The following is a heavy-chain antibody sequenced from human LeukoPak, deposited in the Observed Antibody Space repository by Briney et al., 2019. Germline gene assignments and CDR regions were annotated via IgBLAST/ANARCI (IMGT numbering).Heavy chain of an antibody. CDR3: ARERGYSYGYLDAFDY. V-gene: IGHV5-51*01. CDR1: GYSFTSYW. J-gene: IGHJ4*02. Sequence: GESLKISCKGSGYSFTSYWIGWVRQMPGKGLEWMGIIYPGDSDTRYSPSFQGQVTISADKSISTAYLQWSSLKASDTAMYYCARERGYSYGYLDAFDYWGQGTLVTVSS. CDR2: IYPGDSDT. D-gene: IGHD5-18*01.